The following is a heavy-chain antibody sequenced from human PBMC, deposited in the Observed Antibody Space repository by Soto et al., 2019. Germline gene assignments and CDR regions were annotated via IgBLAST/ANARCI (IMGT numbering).Heavy chain of an antibody. CDR3: ARRPITMVRGVIRKNWFDP. CDR2: INHSGST. Sequence: SETLSLTCAVYGVSFSGYYWSWIRQPPGKGLEWIGEINHSGSTNYNPSLKSRVTISVDTSKNQFSLRLSSVTAADTAVYYCARRPITMVRGVIRKNWFDPWGQGTLVTVSS. J-gene: IGHJ5*02. D-gene: IGHD3-10*01. CDR1: GVSFSGYY. V-gene: IGHV4-34*01.